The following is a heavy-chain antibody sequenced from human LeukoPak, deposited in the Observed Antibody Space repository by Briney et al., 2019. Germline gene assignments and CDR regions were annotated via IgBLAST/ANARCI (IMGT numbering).Heavy chain of an antibody. CDR2: IYYSGST. CDR3: ARGSFRRGYGFDY. Sequence: SETQSLTCTVSGGSLSSYYWSWIRQPPGKGLEWIGYIYYSGSTNYNPSLKSRVTISVDTSKNQFSLKLSSVTAADTAVYYCARGSFRRGYGFDYWGQGTLVTVSS. CDR1: GGSLSSYY. D-gene: IGHD5-18*01. V-gene: IGHV4-59*01. J-gene: IGHJ4*02.